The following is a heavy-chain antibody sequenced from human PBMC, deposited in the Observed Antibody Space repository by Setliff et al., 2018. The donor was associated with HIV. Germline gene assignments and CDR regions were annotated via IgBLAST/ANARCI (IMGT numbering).Heavy chain of an antibody. CDR3: ARDFFSGWYAGYFQY. V-gene: IGHV3-30*16. CDR2: LSSDGSKK. J-gene: IGHJ1*01. Sequence: GSLRLSCVASGFNFSTFAMHWVRQAPGKGPEWLAVLSSDGSKKYYAESVKGRSTISRDTSKNTLYLQVDSLRPNDTAVYYCARDFFSGWYAGYFQYWGQGALVTVSS. D-gene: IGHD6-19*01. CDR1: GFNFSTFA.